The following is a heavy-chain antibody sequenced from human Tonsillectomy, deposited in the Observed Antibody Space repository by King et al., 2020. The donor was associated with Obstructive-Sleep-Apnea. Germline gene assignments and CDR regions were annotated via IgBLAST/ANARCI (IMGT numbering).Heavy chain of an antibody. D-gene: IGHD5-12*01. V-gene: IGHV5-51*01. CDR1: GYSFSTYW. J-gene: IGHJ4*02. CDR2: IYPGDSYT. Sequence: QLVQSGAEVKKSGESLRISCKGSGYSFSTYWIGWVRQMPGKGLEWMGIIYPGDSYTRYSPSFQGQVTIPADQSISSAYLQWSSLKASDTAMYYCARGYDRNYFDYWGQGTLVTVSS. CDR3: ARGYDRNYFDY.